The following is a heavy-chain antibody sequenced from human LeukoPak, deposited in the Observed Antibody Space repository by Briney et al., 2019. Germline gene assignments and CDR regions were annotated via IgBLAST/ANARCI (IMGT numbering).Heavy chain of an antibody. CDR3: AREGTGNDY. J-gene: IGHJ4*02. CDR2: IYYSGST. D-gene: IGHD3-10*01. V-gene: IGHV4-61*01. Sequence: SETLSLTCTVSGGSVSSGSYYWSWIRQPPGKGLEWIGYIYYSGSTNYNPSLKSRVTISVDTSKNQFSLKLSSVTAADTAVYYCAREGTGNDYWGQGTLITVSS. CDR1: GGSVSSGSYY.